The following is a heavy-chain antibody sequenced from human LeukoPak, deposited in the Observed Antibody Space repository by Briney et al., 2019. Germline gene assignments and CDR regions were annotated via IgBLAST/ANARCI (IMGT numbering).Heavy chain of an antibody. V-gene: IGHV3-73*01. J-gene: IGHJ4*02. CDR2: ISTKALSYAT. CDR3: TRHGATTVTDC. Sequence: GGSLRLSCAASGFSFSGSAIHRVRQPSGKGLEWVRHISTKALSYATAYAASVKGRFTFSRDDSKNTAYLEMNSLKIEDTAVYYCTRHGATTVTDCWGQGTLVTVSS. D-gene: IGHD4-17*01. CDR1: GFSFSGSA.